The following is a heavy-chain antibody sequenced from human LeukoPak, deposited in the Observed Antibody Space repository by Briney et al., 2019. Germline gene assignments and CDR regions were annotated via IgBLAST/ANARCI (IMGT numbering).Heavy chain of an antibody. J-gene: IGHJ6*02. CDR3: TRHDVVPIIGHGMAV. D-gene: IGHD2-2*01. Sequence: SETLSLTCTVSGASIGSYYWSWIRQPPGKGLEWIGYISPNGYTLYTPSLRSRVTISRDTSDNQFSLILSSVTAADTAIYYCTRHDVVPIIGHGMAVWGQGTTVSVSS. V-gene: IGHV4-59*08. CDR1: GASIGSYY. CDR2: ISPNGYT.